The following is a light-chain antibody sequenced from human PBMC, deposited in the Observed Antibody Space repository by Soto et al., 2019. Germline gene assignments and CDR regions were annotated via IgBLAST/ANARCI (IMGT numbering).Light chain of an antibody. Sequence: QSVLTQPPSVSGAPWQRVTVSCTWISSNIGAGYDVHWYQQLPGTAPKLLIYGNSNRPSGVPDRFSGSKSGTSASLAITGLQAEDEADDYCQSYDSSLSGAYVFGTGTKVTV. CDR3: QSYDSSLSGAYV. J-gene: IGLJ1*01. CDR1: SSNIGAGYD. V-gene: IGLV1-40*01. CDR2: GNS.